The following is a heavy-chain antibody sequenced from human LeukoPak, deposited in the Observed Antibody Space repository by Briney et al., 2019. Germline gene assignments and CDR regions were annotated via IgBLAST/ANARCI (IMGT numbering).Heavy chain of an antibody. CDR1: GGSFSGYY. J-gene: IGHJ5*02. Sequence: SETLSLTCAVYGGSFSGYYWSWIRQPPGKGLEWIGEINHSGSTNYNPSLKSRVTISVDTSKNQFSLKLSSVTAADTAGYYCARDSKSSGWYGDWFGPWGQGTLVTVSS. CDR3: ARDSKSSGWYGDWFGP. V-gene: IGHV4-34*01. D-gene: IGHD6-19*01. CDR2: INHSGST.